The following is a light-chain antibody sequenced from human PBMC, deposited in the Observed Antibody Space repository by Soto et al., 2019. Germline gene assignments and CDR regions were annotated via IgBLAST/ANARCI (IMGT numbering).Light chain of an antibody. Sequence: EIVLTQSPATLSLSPGERATLSCRASRSVSSYLAWYQQKPGQAPRLLIYGASTRATGIPDRFGGSGSGTDFTLTISRLEPEDFAVYYCQQYGSSLAFGGGTKVDIK. V-gene: IGKV3-20*01. J-gene: IGKJ4*01. CDR2: GAS. CDR1: RSVSSY. CDR3: QQYGSSLA.